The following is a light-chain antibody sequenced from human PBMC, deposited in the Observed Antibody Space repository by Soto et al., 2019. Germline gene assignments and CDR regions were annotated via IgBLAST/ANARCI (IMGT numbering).Light chain of an antibody. J-gene: IGKJ1*01. CDR2: DAS. Sequence: DIQMTQSPSALSASVGDRVTITCRASQSISSWLAWYQQKPGKAPKLLIYDASTLQSGVPSRFSGSGSGTEFTLTISNLQPDDFATYYCQQYGGVWTFGQGTKVEIK. V-gene: IGKV1-5*01. CDR1: QSISSW. CDR3: QQYGGVWT.